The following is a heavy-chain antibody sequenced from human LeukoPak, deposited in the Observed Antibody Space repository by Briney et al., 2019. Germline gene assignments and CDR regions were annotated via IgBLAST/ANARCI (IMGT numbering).Heavy chain of an antibody. Sequence: QPGGSLRLSCAASGFTFSSYEMNWVRQAPGKGLEWVSYISSSGSTIYYADSVKGRFTISRDNAKNSLYLQMSSLRAEDTAVYYCVELGITMIGGVWGKGTTVTISS. CDR1: GFTFSSYE. CDR2: ISSSGSTI. CDR3: VELGITMIGGV. V-gene: IGHV3-48*03. J-gene: IGHJ6*04. D-gene: IGHD3-10*02.